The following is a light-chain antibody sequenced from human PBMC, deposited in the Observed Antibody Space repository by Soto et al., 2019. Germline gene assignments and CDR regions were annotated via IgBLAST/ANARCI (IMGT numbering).Light chain of an antibody. CDR2: EGT. CDR3: CSYAGSTTLL. CDR1: SSDVGSYNL. Sequence: QSVLTQPASVSGSPGQSITISCTGTSSDVGSYNLGSWYQQYPGKAPKLIIYEGTKRPSGVSNRFSGSKSGNTASLTISGLQAEDESDYYYCSYAGSTTLLFGGGTKVTVL. J-gene: IGLJ3*02. V-gene: IGLV2-23*01.